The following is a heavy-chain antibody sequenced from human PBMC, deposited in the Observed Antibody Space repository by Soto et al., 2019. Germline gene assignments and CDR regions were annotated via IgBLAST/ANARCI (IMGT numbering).Heavy chain of an antibody. D-gene: IGHD6-19*01. CDR2: ISSSSSYI. CDR1: GFTFSSYS. CDR3: ARGSSGWLDY. J-gene: IGHJ4*02. Sequence: EVQLVESGGGLVKPGGSLRLSCAASGFTFSSYSMNWVRQAPGKGLEWVSSISSSSSYIYYADSVKGRFTISRDNAKNSLYLKMNSLRAEDTAVYYCARGSSGWLDYWGQGTLVTVSS. V-gene: IGHV3-21*01.